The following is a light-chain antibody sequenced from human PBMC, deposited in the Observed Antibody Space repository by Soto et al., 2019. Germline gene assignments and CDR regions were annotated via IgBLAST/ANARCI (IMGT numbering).Light chain of an antibody. CDR3: CSYAGAYTNGV. V-gene: IGLV2-11*01. CDR1: RSDVGGFNY. Sequence: QSALTQPRSVSGSPGQSVTISCTGTRSDVGGFNYVSWYQQHPGKAPKLMIYAVSKRPSGVPDRFSGSRSGNTASLTISGLQAEDEADYYCCSYAGAYTNGVFGGGTKLTV. CDR2: AVS. J-gene: IGLJ3*02.